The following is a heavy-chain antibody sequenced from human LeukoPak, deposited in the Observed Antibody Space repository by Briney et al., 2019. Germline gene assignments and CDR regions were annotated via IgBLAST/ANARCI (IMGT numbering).Heavy chain of an antibody. V-gene: IGHV4-61*02. CDR2: IYSSGST. CDR3: ARARAGEYYFDY. J-gene: IGHJ4*02. D-gene: IGHD3-16*01. CDR1: GDFMSSGSHF. Sequence: SETLSLTCTVSGDFMSSGSHFWFWVRQAGGKGLVWIGRIYSSGSTSYNPSLKSRVPISRDTSKNQFSLRLSSVTAADTAVYYCARARAGEYYFDYWGQGTLVTVPS.